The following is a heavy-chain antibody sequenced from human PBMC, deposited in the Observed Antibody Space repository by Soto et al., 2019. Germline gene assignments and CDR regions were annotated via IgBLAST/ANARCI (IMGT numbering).Heavy chain of an antibody. V-gene: IGHV3-23*01. Sequence: GGSLRLSCAASGFTFSSYAMSWVRQAPGKGLEWVSAISGSGGSTYYADSVKGRFTISRDNSKNTLYLQMNSLRAEDTAVYYCAKGPPSGVGASGWFDPWGQGTLVTVS. D-gene: IGHD3-3*01. J-gene: IGHJ5*02. CDR2: ISGSGGST. CDR1: GFTFSSYA. CDR3: AKGPPSGVGASGWFDP.